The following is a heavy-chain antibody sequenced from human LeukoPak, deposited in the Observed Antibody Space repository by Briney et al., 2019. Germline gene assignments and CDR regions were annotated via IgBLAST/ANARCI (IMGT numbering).Heavy chain of an antibody. D-gene: IGHD4-17*01. CDR3: AKGGSWGDYGVNWFDP. CDR1: GFTFDDYA. V-gene: IGHV3-9*01. CDR2: ISWNSGSI. Sequence: GGSLRLSCAASGFTFDDYAMHWVRQAPGKGLEWVSGISWNSGSIGYADSVKGRFTISRDNAKNSLYLQMNSLRAEDTALYYCAKGGSWGDYGVNWFDPWGQGTLVTVSS. J-gene: IGHJ5*02.